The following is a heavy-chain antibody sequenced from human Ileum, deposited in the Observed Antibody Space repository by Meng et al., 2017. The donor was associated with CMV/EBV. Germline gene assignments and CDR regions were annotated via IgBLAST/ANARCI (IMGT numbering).Heavy chain of an antibody. CDR3: ARGRNRAFDS. J-gene: IGHJ4*02. CDR2: TYHRSMWYS. CDR1: GDSVSNNIDT. V-gene: IGHV6-1*01. Sequence: SETLSLTCAISGDSVSNNIDTWNWIRQSPSRGLEWLGRTYHRSMWYSDYVVSVKSRITIIAETSKNQSSLQMNSVTPEDTAVYYCARGRNRAFDSWGQGALVTVSS. D-gene: IGHD3-16*02.